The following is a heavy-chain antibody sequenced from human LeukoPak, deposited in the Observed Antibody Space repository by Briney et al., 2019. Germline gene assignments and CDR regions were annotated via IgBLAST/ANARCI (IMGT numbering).Heavy chain of an antibody. D-gene: IGHD5-24*01. CDR1: GCIISGYS. V-gene: IGHV3-48*02. Sequence: PGGSLTLSCAASGCIISGYSFYWVRLAPGKGLEWVSYISGSSSIIYYPPSVKGRFTISRDNGKTSLYLQMNSLRDDDTAVYFCARGTWDGDRTFDIWGQGAMVTVSS. J-gene: IGHJ3*02. CDR3: ARGTWDGDRTFDI. CDR2: ISGSSSII.